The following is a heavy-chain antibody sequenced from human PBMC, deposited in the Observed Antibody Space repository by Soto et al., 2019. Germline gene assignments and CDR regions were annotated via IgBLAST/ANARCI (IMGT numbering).Heavy chain of an antibody. J-gene: IGHJ4*02. CDR1: GGTISSWY. CDR2: IYYSGST. Sequence: SETLSLTCTVSGGTISSWYWSWIRQPPGKGLEWIGYIYYSGSTNCNPSLKSRVTISVDTSKNQFSLKLSSVTAADTAVYYCARRSGSANDYWGQGTLVTVSS. V-gene: IGHV4-59*08. CDR3: ARRSGSANDY. D-gene: IGHD3-10*01.